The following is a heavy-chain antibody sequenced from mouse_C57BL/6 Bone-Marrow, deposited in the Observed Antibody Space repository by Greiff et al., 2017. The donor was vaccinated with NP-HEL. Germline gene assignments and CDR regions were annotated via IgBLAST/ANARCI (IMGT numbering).Heavy chain of an antibody. CDR1: GYTFTDYE. CDR2: IDPETGGT. CDR3: TRSVGLRGFAY. Sequence: QVQLKESGAELVRPGASVTLSCKASGYTFTDYEMHWVKQTPVHGLEWIGAIDPETGGTAYNQKFKGKAILTADKSSSTAYMELRSLTSEDSAVYYCTRSVGLRGFAYWGQGTLVTVSA. V-gene: IGHV1-15*01. J-gene: IGHJ3*01. D-gene: IGHD2-4*01.